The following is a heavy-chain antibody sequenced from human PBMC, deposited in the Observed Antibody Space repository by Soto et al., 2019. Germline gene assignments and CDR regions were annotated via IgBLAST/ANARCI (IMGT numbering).Heavy chain of an antibody. J-gene: IGHJ4*02. Sequence: SVKVSCKASGFTFNSSAVQWVRQARGQRLEWIGWIVVGSGNTNYAQKFQERVTITRDMSTSTAYMELSSLRSEDTAVYYCAADPGLDRGSYRDYWGQGTLVTVSS. CDR1: GFTFNSSA. CDR3: AADPGLDRGSYRDY. D-gene: IGHD1-26*01. CDR2: IVVGSGNT. V-gene: IGHV1-58*01.